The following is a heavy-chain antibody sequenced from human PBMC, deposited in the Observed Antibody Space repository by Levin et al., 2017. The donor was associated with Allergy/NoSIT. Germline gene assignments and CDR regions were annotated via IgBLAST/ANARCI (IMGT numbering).Heavy chain of an antibody. Sequence: GGSLRLSCAASGFTFDDYGMSWVRQAPGKGLEWVSGINWNGGSTGYADSVKGRFTISRDNAKNSLYLQMNSLRAEDTALYYCARGRRQQLVRSYFDYWGQGTLVTVSS. CDR3: ARGRRQQLVRSYFDY. CDR2: INWNGGST. J-gene: IGHJ4*02. CDR1: GFTFDDYG. D-gene: IGHD6-13*01. V-gene: IGHV3-20*04.